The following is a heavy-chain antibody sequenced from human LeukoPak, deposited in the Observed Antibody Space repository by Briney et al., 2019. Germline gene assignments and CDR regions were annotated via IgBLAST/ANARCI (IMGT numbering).Heavy chain of an antibody. CDR1: GYTFTGYY. J-gene: IGHJ4*02. D-gene: IGHD2-2*01. CDR3: ARDMGFCSSTSCYPHY. CDR2: INPNSGGT. V-gene: IGHV1-2*02. Sequence: GASVKVSCKASGYTFTGYYMHWVRQAPGQGLEWMGWINPNSGGTNYAQKFQGRVTMTRDTSISTAYMELSRLRSDDTAVYYCARDMGFCSSTSCYPHYWGQGTLVTVSS.